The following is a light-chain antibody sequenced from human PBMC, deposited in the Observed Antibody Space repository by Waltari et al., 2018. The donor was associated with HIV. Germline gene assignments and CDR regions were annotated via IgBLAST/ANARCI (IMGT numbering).Light chain of an antibody. Sequence: QSVLTQPPSASGTPGQRVTISCSGSSSNIGRNTVNWYQQFPRTAPKLLIYSNNQRPSGVPDRFSGSKSGTSASLAISGLQSEDEADYYCAAWDDSLNGYVFGTGTRVTVL. V-gene: IGLV1-44*01. CDR3: AAWDDSLNGYV. J-gene: IGLJ1*01. CDR2: SNN. CDR1: SSNIGRNT.